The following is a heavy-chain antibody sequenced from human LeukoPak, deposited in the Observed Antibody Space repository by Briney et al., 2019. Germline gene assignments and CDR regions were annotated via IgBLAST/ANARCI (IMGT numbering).Heavy chain of an antibody. D-gene: IGHD1-14*01. CDR3: TRYNNDHFDY. Sequence: PGRSLRLSCAGSGFTFGGYGMHWFRQTPGKGLEWVAVIAYDGSRAFYADSVKGRFTISRDNSKNTMSVQMDDQRAEDTAVYYCTRYNNDHFDYWGQGTLVTVSS. J-gene: IGHJ4*02. CDR2: IAYDGSRA. CDR1: GFTFGGYG. V-gene: IGHV3-33*01.